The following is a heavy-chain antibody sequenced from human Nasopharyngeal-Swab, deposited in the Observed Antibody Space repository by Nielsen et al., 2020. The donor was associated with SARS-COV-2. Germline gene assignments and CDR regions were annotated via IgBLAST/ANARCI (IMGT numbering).Heavy chain of an antibody. Sequence: SETLSLTCTVSGGSISSYYWSWIRQPPGKGLEWIGEIKHSGSTNYNPSLKSRVTISVDTSKNQFSLKLSSVTAADTAVYYCARAMIVVVINAFDIWGQGTMVTVSS. J-gene: IGHJ3*02. V-gene: IGHV4-34*09. CDR1: GGSISSYY. CDR3: ARAMIVVVINAFDI. D-gene: IGHD3-22*01. CDR2: IKHSGST.